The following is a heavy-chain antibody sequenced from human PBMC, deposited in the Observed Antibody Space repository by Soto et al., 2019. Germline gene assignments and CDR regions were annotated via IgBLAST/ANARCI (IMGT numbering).Heavy chain of an antibody. CDR2: INHNGST. J-gene: IGHJ4*02. V-gene: IGHV4-34*01. CDR1: GWSFSNYY. CDR3: ARDGPTGSGSYWDYFDL. Sequence: SETLSLTCAIYGWSFSNYYWNWIRQPPGKGLEWMGKINHNGSTNYSPSLKSRLTISVDTSKNQFSLKLSSVTAADTAVYYCARDGPTGSGSYWDYFDLWGQGTLVTVS. D-gene: IGHD3-10*01.